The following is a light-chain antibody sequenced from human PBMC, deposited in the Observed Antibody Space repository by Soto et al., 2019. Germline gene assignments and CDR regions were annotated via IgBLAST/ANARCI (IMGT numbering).Light chain of an antibody. J-gene: IGKJ4*02. Sequence: EIVLTQSPATLSLSPGERATLSCRASQSVSSYLAWYQQKPGQARRLLIYDASNRATGIPARFSGSGSGTDFTLTISSLEPEDFAVYYCQQRSNWPGFGGGTKVEIK. V-gene: IGKV3-11*01. CDR2: DAS. CDR3: QQRSNWPG. CDR1: QSVSSY.